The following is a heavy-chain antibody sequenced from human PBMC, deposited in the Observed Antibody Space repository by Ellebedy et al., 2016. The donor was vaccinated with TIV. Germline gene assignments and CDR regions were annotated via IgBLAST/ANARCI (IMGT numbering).Heavy chain of an antibody. Sequence: AASVKVSCKTSGGTFNTYTVSWVRQAPGRGLEWMGGIIPIFGTPDYAQRFQGRVSISADESTSTAFMELSSLTSEDSAVYYCARGRVLDPFDIWGQGTMVIVSA. CDR3: ARGRVLDPFDI. D-gene: IGHD4/OR15-4a*01. J-gene: IGHJ3*02. CDR1: GGTFNTYT. CDR2: IIPIFGTP. V-gene: IGHV1-69*13.